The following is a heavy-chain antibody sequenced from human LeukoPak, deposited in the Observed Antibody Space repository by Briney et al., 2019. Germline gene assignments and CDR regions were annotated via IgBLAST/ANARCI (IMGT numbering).Heavy chain of an antibody. V-gene: IGHV4-59*01. Sequence: SETLSLTCTVSGASISSYYWSWFRQPPGKGLEWIGYIYYSGSLNYNPSLKSRVTISVDTSKSQFSLRLSSLTAADTAVYYCARRGERGYSYGYFDYWSQGTLVTVSS. CDR3: ARRGERGYSYGYFDY. D-gene: IGHD5-18*01. CDR1: GASISSYY. J-gene: IGHJ4*02. CDR2: IYYSGSL.